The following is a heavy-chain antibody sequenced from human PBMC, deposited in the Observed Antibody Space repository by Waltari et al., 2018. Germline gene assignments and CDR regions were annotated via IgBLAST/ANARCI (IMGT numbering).Heavy chain of an antibody. J-gene: IGHJ4*02. CDR1: GFTFSSSW. D-gene: IGHD1-26*01. CDR2: INTDGSST. V-gene: IGHV3-74*01. Sequence: EVQLVESGGGSVQPGGSLRLSCADSGFTFSSSWLYWVRQRPGKGLVLVSRINTDGSSTSDADSVKGRFTISRDNAKNTLYLQMNSLRAEDTAVYYCTRALSGSFPYWGQGTLVTVSS. CDR3: TRALSGSFPY.